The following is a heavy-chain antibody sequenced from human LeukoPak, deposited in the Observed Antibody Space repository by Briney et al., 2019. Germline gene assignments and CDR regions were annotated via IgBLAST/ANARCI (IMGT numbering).Heavy chain of an antibody. J-gene: IGHJ4*02. CDR1: GFTFSDYY. CDR2: IHPDGSLT. CDR3: AKEAPANGERYFDA. Sequence: PGGSLRLSCAASGFTFSDYYVSWIRQAPGKGLAWVSRIHPDGSLTWLAESVRGRFSISRDNAENTVFLQMNNLRVEDTAVYYCAKEAPANGERYFDAWGQGTLVTVSS. V-gene: IGHV3-74*01. D-gene: IGHD1-1*01.